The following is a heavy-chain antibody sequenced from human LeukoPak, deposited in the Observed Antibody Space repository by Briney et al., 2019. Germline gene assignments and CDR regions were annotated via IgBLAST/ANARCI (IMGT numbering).Heavy chain of an antibody. D-gene: IGHD6-19*01. V-gene: IGHV3-43*02. CDR3: AKDMVRIAVAGSTPDY. CDR1: GFXFXXXX. CDR2: XSGDGGST. J-gene: IGHJ4*02. Sequence: GGSLRLSCAASGFXFXXXXXXWVXXXPXKXXEXVXXXSGDGGSTYYADSVKGRFTISRDNSKNSLYLQMNSMRTEDTALYYCAKDMVRIAVAGSTPDYWGQGTLVTVSS.